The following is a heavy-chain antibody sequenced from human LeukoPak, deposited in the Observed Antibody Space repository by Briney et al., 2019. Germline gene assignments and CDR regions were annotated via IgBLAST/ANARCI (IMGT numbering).Heavy chain of an antibody. CDR3: ARGYLGIDY. Sequence: GGSLRLSCSASGFMFSSHWMSWVRQAPGKGLEWVANINQGENEKYYVDSVRGRCTISRDSVKNSVFLQMNSLRAEDTAVYYCARGYLGIDYWGQGTLVTVSS. CDR1: GFMFSSHW. CDR2: INQGENEK. D-gene: IGHD1-26*01. V-gene: IGHV3-7*01. J-gene: IGHJ4*02.